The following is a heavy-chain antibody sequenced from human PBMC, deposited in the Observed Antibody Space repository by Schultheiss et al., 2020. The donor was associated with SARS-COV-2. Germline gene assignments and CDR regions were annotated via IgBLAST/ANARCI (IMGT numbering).Heavy chain of an antibody. Sequence: GGSLRLSCTASGFTFSNYAMNWVRQAPGKGLEWVSAISGSGGGTYYADSVKGRFTISRDNAKNTLYLQMNSLRAEDTAVYYCARDGDTAMVPIDYYYGMDVWGQGTTVTVSS. CDR1: GFTFSNYA. V-gene: IGHV3-23*01. J-gene: IGHJ6*02. CDR3: ARDGDTAMVPIDYYYGMDV. D-gene: IGHD5-18*01. CDR2: ISGSGGGT.